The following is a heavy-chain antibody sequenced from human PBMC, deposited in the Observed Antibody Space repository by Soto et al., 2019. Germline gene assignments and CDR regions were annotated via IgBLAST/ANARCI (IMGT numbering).Heavy chain of an antibody. CDR1: GFTFSTYW. CDR2: IKQDGSTM. CDR3: ATSKIWAFGN. J-gene: IGHJ4*02. V-gene: IGHV3-7*05. Sequence: EVHLVESGGGLVQPGGSQRLSCAATGFTFSTYWMAWVRQAPGKGLQWMAIIKQDGSTMYYADSVKGRFTISRDNATTTLYLQMNSRRAEETALYFCATSKIWAFGNWGQGTLITVSS. D-gene: IGHD4-4*01.